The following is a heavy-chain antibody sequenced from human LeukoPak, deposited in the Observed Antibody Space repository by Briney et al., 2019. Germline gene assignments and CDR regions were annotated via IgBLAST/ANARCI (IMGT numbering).Heavy chain of an antibody. D-gene: IGHD2-8*01. J-gene: IGHJ4*02. CDR3: ARGRPYCTNGVCFDY. Sequence: SETLSLTCAVYGGSFSGYYWSWIRQPPGKGLEWIGEINHSGSTNYNPSLKGRVTISVDTSKNQFSLKLSSVTAADTAVYYCARGRPYCTNGVCFDYWGQGTLVTVSS. CDR1: GGSFSGYY. V-gene: IGHV4-34*01. CDR2: INHSGST.